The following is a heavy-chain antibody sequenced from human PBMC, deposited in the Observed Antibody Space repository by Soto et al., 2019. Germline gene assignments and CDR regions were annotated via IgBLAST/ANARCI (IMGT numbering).Heavy chain of an antibody. CDR3: ASGGGLYCSGGSCYYYYYMDV. D-gene: IGHD2-15*01. Sequence: QVPLVQSGAEVKKPGASVKVSCKASGYTFTSYDINWVRQATGQGLEWMGWMNPNSGNTGYAQKFQGRVTMTRNTSKSTGYMELSSLRSEDTAVYYCASGGGLYCSGGSCYYYYYMDVWGNGTTVTVSS. V-gene: IGHV1-8*01. J-gene: IGHJ6*03. CDR2: MNPNSGNT. CDR1: GYTFTSYD.